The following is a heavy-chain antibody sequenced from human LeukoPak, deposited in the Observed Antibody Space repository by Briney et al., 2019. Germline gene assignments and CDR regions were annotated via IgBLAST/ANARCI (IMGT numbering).Heavy chain of an antibody. CDR3: ARGDYNILTGFFPLDY. D-gene: IGHD3-9*01. Sequence: PSETLSLTCTVSSGSISTSNYYWGWVRRPPGKALEWIGNIFYSGSTYYSPSLKSRVTISLDTSRNQFSLKLNSVTAADTAVYYCARGDYNILTGFFPLDYWGQGTLVTVSS. J-gene: IGHJ4*02. CDR1: SGSISTSNYY. CDR2: IFYSGST. V-gene: IGHV4-39*07.